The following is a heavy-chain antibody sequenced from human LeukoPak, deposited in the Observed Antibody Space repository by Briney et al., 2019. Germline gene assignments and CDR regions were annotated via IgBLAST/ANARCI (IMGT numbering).Heavy chain of an antibody. V-gene: IGHV3-48*02. CDR2: ISSSSSTI. CDR1: GFTFSTYS. Sequence: AGGSLRLSCAASGFTFSTYSMNWVRQAPGKGLEWVSYISSSSSTIYYADSVRGRFTISRDNAKNSLYLQMNSLRDEDTAVYYCARDTEHLYLFFDYWGQGTLVTVSS. D-gene: IGHD2-8*01. J-gene: IGHJ4*02. CDR3: ARDTEHLYLFFDY.